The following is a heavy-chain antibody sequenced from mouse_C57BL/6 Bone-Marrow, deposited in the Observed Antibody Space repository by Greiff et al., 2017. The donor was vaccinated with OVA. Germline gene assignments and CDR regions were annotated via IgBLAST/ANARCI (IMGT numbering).Heavy chain of an antibody. CDR3: STAYYSNYVFAD. CDR1: GFNIKADY. Sequence: VQLMQSGAELVRPGASVKLSCTASGFNIKADYMHWVKQRPEQGLEWIGWIDPENGDTEYASNFQGQSTITADTSSNTAYLQLSSLTSEDTAVYYCSTAYYSNYVFADWGQGTLVTVSA. CDR2: IDPENGDT. J-gene: IGHJ3*01. D-gene: IGHD2-5*01. V-gene: IGHV14-4*01.